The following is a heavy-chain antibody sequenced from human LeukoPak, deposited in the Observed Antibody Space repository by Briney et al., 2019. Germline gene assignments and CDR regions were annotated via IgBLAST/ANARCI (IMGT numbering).Heavy chain of an antibody. Sequence: PGGSLRLSCAVSGFSVSSTYMTWVRQAPGKGLQWVSVILDNGITTYADCVKGRFSISRDNTKNTVYLQMNSLSADDTAVYYCVRDKGVGRTERFDSWGPGTLVTVS. D-gene: IGHD1-26*01. CDR1: GFSVSSTY. CDR3: VRDKGVGRTERFDS. J-gene: IGHJ4*02. CDR2: ILDNGIT. V-gene: IGHV3-53*01.